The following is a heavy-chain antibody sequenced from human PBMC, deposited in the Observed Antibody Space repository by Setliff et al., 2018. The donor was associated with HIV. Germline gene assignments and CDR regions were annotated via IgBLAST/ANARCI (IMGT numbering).Heavy chain of an antibody. J-gene: IGHJ4*02. Sequence: PSETLSLTCAVSGGAIDDINWWNWVRQSPGKGLEWIGEIYHSGTTNYNPSLKSRVAISLDTSKNQFSLKLSSVTAADTAVYYCARDRGEYYYDSSGYYWTYWGQGTLVTVSS. V-gene: IGHV4-4*02. CDR1: GGAIDDINW. CDR2: IYHSGTT. CDR3: ARDRGEYYYDSSGYYWTY. D-gene: IGHD3-22*01.